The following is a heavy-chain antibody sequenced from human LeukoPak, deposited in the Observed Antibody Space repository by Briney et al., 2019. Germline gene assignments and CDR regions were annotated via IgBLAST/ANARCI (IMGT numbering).Heavy chain of an antibody. CDR2: ISGSGGST. CDR1: GLTFSGYD. D-gene: IGHD6-13*01. V-gene: IGHV3-23*01. CDR3: AKEPGIAAAAPTNWFDP. Sequence: GGSLRLSCAASGLTFSGYDMHWVRQAPGKGLEWVSAISGSGGSTYYADSVKGRFTISRDNSKNTLYLQMNSLRAEDTAVYYCAKEPGIAAAAPTNWFDPWGQGTLVTVSS. J-gene: IGHJ5*02.